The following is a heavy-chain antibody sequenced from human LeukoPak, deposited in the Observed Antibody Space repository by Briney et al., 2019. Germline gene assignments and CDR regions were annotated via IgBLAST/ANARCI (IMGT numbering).Heavy chain of an antibody. J-gene: IGHJ4*02. CDR3: AKEYSSSPPTFFDY. CDR2: IRYDGSNK. D-gene: IGHD6-6*01. CDR1: GFTFSSYG. V-gene: IGHV3-30*02. Sequence: PGGSLRLSCVGSGFTFSSYGMHWVRQAPGKGLEWVAFIRYDGSNKYYADSVKGRFTISRDNSKNTLYLQMNSLRAEDTAVYYCAKEYSSSPPTFFDYWGQGTLVTVSS.